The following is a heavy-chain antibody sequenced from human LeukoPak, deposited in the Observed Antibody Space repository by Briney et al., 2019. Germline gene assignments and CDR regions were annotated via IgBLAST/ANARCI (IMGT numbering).Heavy chain of an antibody. J-gene: IGHJ3*01. CDR1: GFTFSSYG. CDR3: AKDEYYYDSSGYYQF. CDR2: ISYVGSNK. D-gene: IGHD3-22*01. Sequence: GRSLRLSCAASGFTFSSYGMHWVRQAPGKGLEWVAVISYVGSNKYYADSVKGRFTISRDNSKNTLYLQMNSLRAEDTAVYYCAKDEYYYDSSGYYQFWGQGTMVTVSS. V-gene: IGHV3-30*18.